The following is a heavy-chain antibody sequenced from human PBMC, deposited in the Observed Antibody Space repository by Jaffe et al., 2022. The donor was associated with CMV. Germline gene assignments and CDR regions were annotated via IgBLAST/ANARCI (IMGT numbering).Heavy chain of an antibody. V-gene: IGHV3-11*01. Sequence: QVQLVESGGGLVKPGGSLRLSCAASGFTFSDYYMSWIRQAPGKGLEWVSYISSSGSTIYYADSVKGRFTISRDNAKNSLYLQMNSLRAEDTAVYYCARDSEVVGATGFDYYYYGMDVWGQGTTVTVSS. CDR1: GFTFSDYY. CDR2: ISSSGSTI. J-gene: IGHJ6*02. D-gene: IGHD1-26*01. CDR3: ARDSEVVGATGFDYYYYGMDV.